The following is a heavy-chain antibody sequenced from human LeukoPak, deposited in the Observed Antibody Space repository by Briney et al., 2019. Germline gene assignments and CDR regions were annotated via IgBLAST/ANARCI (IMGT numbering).Heavy chain of an antibody. CDR3: ARRIGGDYGGNSVYLRGSGYYYYGMDV. CDR2: ISAYNGNT. D-gene: IGHD4-23*01. CDR1: GYTFTSYG. Sequence: ASVKVSCKASGYTFTSYGISWVRQAPGQGLEWMGWISAYNGNTNYAQKLQGRVTMTTDTSTSTAYMELRSLRSDDTAVYYCARRIGGDYGGNSVYLRGSGYYYYGMDVWGQGTTVTVSS. J-gene: IGHJ6*02. V-gene: IGHV1-18*01.